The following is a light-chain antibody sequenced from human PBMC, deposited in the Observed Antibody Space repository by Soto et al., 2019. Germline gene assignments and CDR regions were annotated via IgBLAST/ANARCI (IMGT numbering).Light chain of an antibody. Sequence: EIVLTQSPATLSLSPGERATLSCRASQSVSSSYLAWYQQKPGQAPGLLIYGASSRATGIPDRFSRSGSGTDFTLTISSLEPEDFAVYYCQQYGSSPWTFGQGTKVDIK. CDR3: QQYGSSPWT. V-gene: IGKV3-20*01. CDR1: QSVSSSY. J-gene: IGKJ1*01. CDR2: GAS.